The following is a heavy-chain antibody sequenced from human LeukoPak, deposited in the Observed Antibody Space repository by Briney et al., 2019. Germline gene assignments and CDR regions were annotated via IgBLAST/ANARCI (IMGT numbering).Heavy chain of an antibody. CDR1: GFTFSSYA. CDR2: ISYDGSNK. J-gene: IGHJ4*02. Sequence: GGSLRLSCAASGFTFSSYAMHWVRQAPGKGLEWVALISYDGSNKYYADSVKGRFTISRDNSKNTLYLQMNSLRAEDTAVYYCARDSSWGQGTLVTVSS. CDR3: ARDSS. V-gene: IGHV3-30*03. D-gene: IGHD6-19*01.